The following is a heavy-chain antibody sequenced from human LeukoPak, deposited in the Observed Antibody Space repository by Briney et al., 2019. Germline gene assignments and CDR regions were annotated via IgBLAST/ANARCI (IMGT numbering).Heavy chain of an antibody. V-gene: IGHV1-18*01. J-gene: IGHJ5*02. D-gene: IGHD3-3*01. CDR2: ISAYNGHT. CDR3: ARVWAVYDFWSGYYSAPNWFDP. CDR1: GYTFTKYD. Sequence: GASVKVSCKASGYTFTKYDINWVRQAPGQGLEWMGWISAYNGHTNYAQKLQGRVTMTTDTSTSTAYMELRSLRSDDTAVYYCARVWAVYDFWSGYYSAPNWFDPWGQGTLVTVSS.